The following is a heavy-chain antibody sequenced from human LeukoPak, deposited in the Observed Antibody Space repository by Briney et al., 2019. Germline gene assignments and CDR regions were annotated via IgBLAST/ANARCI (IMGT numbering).Heavy chain of an antibody. CDR3: AREGPGYCSSTSCYGKFDY. CDR2: IYYSGST. V-gene: IGHV4-30-4*08. J-gene: IGHJ4*02. CDR1: GGSISSGDYY. Sequence: PSQTLSLTCTVSGGSISSGDYYWSWIRQPPGKGLEWIGYIYYSGSTYYNPSLKSRVTISVDTSKNQFSLKLSSVTAADTAVYYCAREGPGYCSSTSCYGKFDYWGQGTLVTVSS. D-gene: IGHD2-2*01.